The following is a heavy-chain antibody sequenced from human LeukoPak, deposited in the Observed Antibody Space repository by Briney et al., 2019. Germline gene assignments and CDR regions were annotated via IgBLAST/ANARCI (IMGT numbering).Heavy chain of an antibody. Sequence: GASVKVSCKASGYTFTGYYMHWVRQAPGQGLEWMGWINPNSGGTNYAQKFQGRVTMTRDTSISTAYMELSRLRSDDTAVYYCARAKSGVVAATRGSAFDYWGQGTLVTVSS. J-gene: IGHJ4*02. D-gene: IGHD2-15*01. CDR1: GYTFTGYY. CDR2: INPNSGGT. CDR3: ARAKSGVVAATRGSAFDY. V-gene: IGHV1-2*02.